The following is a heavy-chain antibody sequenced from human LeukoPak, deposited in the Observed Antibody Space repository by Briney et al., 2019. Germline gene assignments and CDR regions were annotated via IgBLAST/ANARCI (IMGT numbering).Heavy chain of an antibody. Sequence: PSETLSLTCTVSGGSISSSSYYWGWIRQPPGKGLEWIGSIYYSGSTYYNPSLKSRVTISVDTSKNQFSLKLSSVTAADTAVYYCARARDSGLLDYWGQGTLVTVSS. CDR2: IYYSGST. J-gene: IGHJ4*02. V-gene: IGHV4-39*07. CDR3: ARARDSGLLDY. CDR1: GGSISSSSYY. D-gene: IGHD1-26*01.